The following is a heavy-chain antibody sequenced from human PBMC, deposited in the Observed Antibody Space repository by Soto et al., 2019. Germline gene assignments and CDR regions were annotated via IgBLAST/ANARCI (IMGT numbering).Heavy chain of an antibody. J-gene: IGHJ4*02. CDR3: AKDTAVAGTRDGRPLYYFDY. V-gene: IGHV3-30*18. CDR1: GFTFSSYG. CDR2: ISYDGSNK. D-gene: IGHD6-19*01. Sequence: PGGSLRLSCAASGFTFSSYGMHWVRQAPGKGLEWVAVISYDGSNKYYADSVKGQFTISRDNSKNTLYLQMNSLRAEDTAVYYCAKDTAVAGTRDGRPLYYFDYWGQGTLVTVSS.